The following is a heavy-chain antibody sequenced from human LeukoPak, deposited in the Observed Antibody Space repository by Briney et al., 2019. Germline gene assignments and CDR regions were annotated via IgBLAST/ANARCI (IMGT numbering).Heavy chain of an antibody. CDR1: GGSISSYY. V-gene: IGHV4-59*08. CDR2: IYYSGSA. J-gene: IGHJ4*02. Sequence: SETLSLTCTVSGGSISSYYWSWIRQPPGKGLEWIGYIYYSGSANYNPSLKSRVTISLDTSKNQFSLKLSSVTAADTAVYFCAGGFRGYNFDYWGQGTLVTVSS. CDR3: AGGFRGYNFDY. D-gene: IGHD6-13*01.